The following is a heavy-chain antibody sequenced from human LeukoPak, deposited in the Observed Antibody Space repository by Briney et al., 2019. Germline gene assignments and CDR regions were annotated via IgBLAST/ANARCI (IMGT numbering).Heavy chain of an antibody. V-gene: IGHV3-23*01. Sequence: GRSLRLSCAASGFTFSNYAMSWVRQAPGQGLDWVSAISDSGVTAYYADSVKGRFTISRDNSKSTLYLQMNSLRAEDTAVYYCANLIAPYWGDFDYWGQGTLVTVSS. CDR3: ANLIAPYWGDFDY. J-gene: IGHJ4*02. D-gene: IGHD2-21*01. CDR1: GFTFSNYA. CDR2: ISDSGVTA.